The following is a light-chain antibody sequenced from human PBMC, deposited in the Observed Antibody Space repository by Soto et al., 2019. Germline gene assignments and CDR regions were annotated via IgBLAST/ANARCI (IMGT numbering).Light chain of an antibody. Sequence: QSALTQPASVSGSPGQSITISCTGTSSDVDVYNYVSWYQHHPGTAPKVVIYEVSNRPSGVSNRFSASKSGNTASLTISGLQDEDEADYYCASYTAINTWVFGGGTKLTVL. CDR2: EVS. V-gene: IGLV2-14*01. CDR1: SSDVDVYNY. CDR3: ASYTAINTWV. J-gene: IGLJ3*02.